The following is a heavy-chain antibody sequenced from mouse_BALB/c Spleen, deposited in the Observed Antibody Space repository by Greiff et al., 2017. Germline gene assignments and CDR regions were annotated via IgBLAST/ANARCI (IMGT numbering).Heavy chain of an antibody. CDR3: AREGWLTHKDFDV. CDR2: ISDGGSYT. V-gene: IGHV5-4*02. Sequence: EVKLVESGGGLVKPGGSLKLSCAASGFTFSDYYMYWVRQTPEKRLEWVATISDGGSYTYYPDSVKGRFTISRDNAKNNLYLQMSSLKSEDTAMYYCAREGWLTHKDFDVWGAGTTVTVSS. CDR1: GFTFSDYY. J-gene: IGHJ1*01. D-gene: IGHD1-1*02.